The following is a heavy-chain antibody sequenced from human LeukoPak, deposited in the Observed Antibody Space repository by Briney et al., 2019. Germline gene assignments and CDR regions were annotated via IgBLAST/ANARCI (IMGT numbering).Heavy chain of an antibody. V-gene: IGHV4-38-2*02. CDR2: IYHSGST. J-gene: IGHJ4*02. CDR1: GYSISSGYY. Sequence: SETLSLTCTVSGYSISSGYYWGWIRQPPGKGLEWIGSIYHSGSTYYNPSLKSRVTISVDTSKNQFSLKLSSVTAADTAVYYCAREQQPPYYFDYWGQGTLVTVSS. D-gene: IGHD6-13*01. CDR3: AREQQPPYYFDY.